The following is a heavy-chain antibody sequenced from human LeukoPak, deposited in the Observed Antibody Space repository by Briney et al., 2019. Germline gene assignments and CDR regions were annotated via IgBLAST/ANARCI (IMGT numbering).Heavy chain of an antibody. D-gene: IGHD5-18*01. Sequence: PGGSLRLSCAASGFSLSSYEVNWVRQAPGKGLEWVSYISTSGSTKYYADSVKGRFTISRDNAKNTLYLQMNSLRAEDTAVYYCARPHDNSSEWRAFDIWGQGTMVTVSS. CDR1: GFSLSSYE. CDR2: ISTSGSTK. CDR3: ARPHDNSSEWRAFDI. J-gene: IGHJ3*02. V-gene: IGHV3-48*03.